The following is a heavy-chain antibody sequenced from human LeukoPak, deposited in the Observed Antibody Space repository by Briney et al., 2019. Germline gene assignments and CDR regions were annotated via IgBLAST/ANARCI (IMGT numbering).Heavy chain of an antibody. Sequence: GGSLRLSCAASGFIMINNYMSWVRQVPGKGLEWVSIIYSGGSTSYADSVEGRFTISRDSSGNTLYLQMNSLRAADTAVYYCTGDFAVWGQGTTVTVSS. CDR2: IYSGGST. CDR3: TGDFAV. CDR1: GFIMINNY. D-gene: IGHD3-3*01. V-gene: IGHV3-53*01. J-gene: IGHJ6*02.